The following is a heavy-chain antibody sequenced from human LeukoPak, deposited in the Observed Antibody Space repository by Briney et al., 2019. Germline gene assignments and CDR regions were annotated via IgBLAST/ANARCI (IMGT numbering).Heavy chain of an antibody. CDR2: ITDGADT. V-gene: IGHV3-23*01. CDR3: AKVDYWSPENYLDS. CDR1: GFPFGSYA. Sequence: GGSLRLSCAASGFPFGSYAMTWVRQAPGKGLESVSVITDGADTYYADSVKGRFTISRDNSQNTVHLQMDNLRADDTAVYYCAKVDYWSPENYLDSWGQGTLVTVSS. J-gene: IGHJ4*02. D-gene: IGHD1-1*01.